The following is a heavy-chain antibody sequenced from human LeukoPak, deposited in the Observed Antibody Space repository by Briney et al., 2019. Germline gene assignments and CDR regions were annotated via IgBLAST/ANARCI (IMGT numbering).Heavy chain of an antibody. V-gene: IGHV4-34*01. CDR2: INHSGST. CDR1: GWSFSGNY. Sequence: PSETLSLTCPVYGWSFSGNYWRCIRQPPGKGLEWIGEINHSGSTNYNPSLKSRVTISVDTSKNQFSLTMSSVTAADTAVYYCARGPMVRGVRYYYYYMDVWGKGTTVTASS. D-gene: IGHD3-10*01. J-gene: IGHJ6*03. CDR3: ARGPMVRGVRYYYYYMDV.